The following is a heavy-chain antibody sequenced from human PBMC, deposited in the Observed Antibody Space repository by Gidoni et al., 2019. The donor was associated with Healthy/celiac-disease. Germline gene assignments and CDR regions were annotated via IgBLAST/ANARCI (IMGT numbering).Heavy chain of an antibody. CDR3: ARSNYYGSSGYLDC. J-gene: IGHJ4*02. CDR2: IIPIFGTA. CDR1: GCTFSSYA. D-gene: IGHD3-22*01. Sequence: QQQLVQSGAEVKKPGSSVKVSCKASGCTFSSYAISWVRQAAGQGLEWMGGIIPIFGTANYAQKFQGRVTITADESTSTAYMELSSLRSEDTAVYYCARSNYYGSSGYLDCWGQGTLVTVSS. V-gene: IGHV1-69*01.